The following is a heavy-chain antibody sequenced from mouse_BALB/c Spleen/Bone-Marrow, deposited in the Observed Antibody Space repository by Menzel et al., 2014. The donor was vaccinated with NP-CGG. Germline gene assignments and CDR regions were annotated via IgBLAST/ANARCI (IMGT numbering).Heavy chain of an antibody. Sequence: EVQRVESGGGFVQPGGSLKLSCAASGFTFSSYIMSWVRQTPEKRLEWVAYISHSGGSSYYLDTVKGRFTISRDNAKNTLYLQMSSLKSEDTAMYYCARVSPYWYFDVWGAGITVTVSS. CDR2: ISHSGGSS. CDR3: ARVSPYWYFDV. V-gene: IGHV5-12-2*01. D-gene: IGHD6-2*01. CDR1: GFTFSSYI. J-gene: IGHJ1*01.